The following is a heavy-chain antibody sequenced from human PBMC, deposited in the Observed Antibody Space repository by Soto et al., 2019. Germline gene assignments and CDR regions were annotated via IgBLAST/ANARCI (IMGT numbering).Heavy chain of an antibody. J-gene: IGHJ6*02. CDR2: INIGSGNT. CDR1: GYAFSSYA. Sequence: CKASGYAFSSYAMHWVRQAPGQRLEWMGWINIGSGNTDYSQNFQGRITITTDTSASTVYMELRSLRSDDTAVYYCARDPMIVVPYYYYYGMDVWGQGTTVTVSS. V-gene: IGHV1-3*04. CDR3: ARDPMIVVPYYYYYGMDV. D-gene: IGHD3-22*01.